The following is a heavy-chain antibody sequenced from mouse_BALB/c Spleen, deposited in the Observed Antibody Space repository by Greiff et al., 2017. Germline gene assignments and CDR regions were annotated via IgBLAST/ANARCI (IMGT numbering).Heavy chain of an antibody. V-gene: IGHV5-9-4*01. CDR2: ISSGGSYT. CDR1: GFTFSSYA. CDR3: ARNSYYFDY. Sequence: EVMLVESGGGLVKPGGSLKLSCAASGFTFSSYAMSWVRQSPEKRLEWVAEISSGGSYTYYPDTVTGRFTISRDNAKNTLYLEMSSLRSEDTAMYYCARNSYYFDYWGQGTTLTVSS. J-gene: IGHJ2*01.